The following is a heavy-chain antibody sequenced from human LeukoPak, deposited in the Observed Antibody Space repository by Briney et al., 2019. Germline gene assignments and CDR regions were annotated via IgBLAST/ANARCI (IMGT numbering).Heavy chain of an antibody. J-gene: IGHJ3*02. CDR2: IIPIFGTA. V-gene: IGHV1-69*13. CDR3: ARDNGVVWGGIHPNDAFDI. Sequence: SVKVSCKASGGTFSSYAISWVRQAPGQGLEWMGGIIPIFGTANYAQKFQGRVTITADESTSTVYMELSSLRSEDTAVYYCARDNGVVWGGIHPNDAFDIWGQGTMVTVSS. CDR1: GGTFSSYA. D-gene: IGHD3-10*01.